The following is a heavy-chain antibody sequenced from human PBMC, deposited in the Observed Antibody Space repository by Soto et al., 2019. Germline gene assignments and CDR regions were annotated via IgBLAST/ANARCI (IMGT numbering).Heavy chain of an antibody. Sequence: XGSLRLACSASGFTFSSYAMHWVRQAPGKGLEWVAVISYDGSNKYYADSVKGRFTISRDNSKNTLYLQMNSLRAEDTAVYYCARDFNYYDSSGYFEPDAFDIWGQGTMVTVSS. CDR3: ARDFNYYDSSGYFEPDAFDI. J-gene: IGHJ3*02. CDR2: ISYDGSNK. CDR1: GFTFSSYA. V-gene: IGHV3-30-3*01. D-gene: IGHD3-22*01.